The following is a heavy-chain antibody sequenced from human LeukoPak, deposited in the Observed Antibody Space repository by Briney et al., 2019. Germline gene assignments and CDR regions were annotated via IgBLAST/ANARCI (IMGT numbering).Heavy chain of an antibody. J-gene: IGHJ6*02. Sequence: SETLSLTCTVSGGSISNYYWSWIRQPPGKGLEWIGYIYYSGSTNYNPSLKSRVTISVDTSKNQFSLRLSSVTAADTAIYYCARQPQASKQGRLDVWGQGTTVTVSS. V-gene: IGHV4-59*08. CDR2: IYYSGST. CDR3: ARQPQASKQGRLDV. CDR1: GGSISNYY.